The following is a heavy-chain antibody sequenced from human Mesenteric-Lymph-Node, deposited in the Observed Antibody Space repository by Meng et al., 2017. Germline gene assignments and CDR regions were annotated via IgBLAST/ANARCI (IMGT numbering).Heavy chain of an antibody. CDR1: GYIFTSYG. D-gene: IGHD3-3*01. V-gene: IGHV1-18*01. CDR2: ISAYNGNT. J-gene: IGHJ4*02. CDR3: ARGGPNDFWSGYLDY. Sequence: QVQLVQSGAEVKKPGASVKISCKTSGYIFTSYGISWVRQVPGQGLEWMGWISAYNGNTNYAQKLQGRVTMTTDTSTSTAYMELRSLRSDDTAVYYCARGGPNDFWSGYLDYWGQGTLVTVSS.